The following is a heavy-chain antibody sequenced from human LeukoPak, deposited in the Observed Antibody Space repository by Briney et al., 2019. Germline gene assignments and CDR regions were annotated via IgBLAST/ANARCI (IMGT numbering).Heavy chain of an antibody. J-gene: IGHJ4*02. CDR3: ATRGSDFWSGFDY. V-gene: IGHV1-24*01. D-gene: IGHD3-3*01. CDR2: FDPENAEI. CDR1: GNTLRELP. Sequence: ASVKVSCKLSGNTLRELPIQWVRQAGGKGLEWMAGFDPENAEIVYAQKFQGRVTMTEDTSTNTAYMELTSLTSDDTVLYYCATRGSDFWSGFDYWGQGTQVTVSS.